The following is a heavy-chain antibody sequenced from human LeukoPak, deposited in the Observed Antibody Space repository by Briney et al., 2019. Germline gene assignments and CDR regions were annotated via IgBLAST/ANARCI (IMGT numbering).Heavy chain of an antibody. V-gene: IGHV1-2*02. J-gene: IGHJ4*02. Sequence: ASVKVSCKASGYTFTGYYMHWVRQAPGQGLEWMGWINPNSGGTNYAQKFQGRVTMTRDTSISTAYMELSRLRSDDTAVYYCAISYYYDSSSYYPFDYWGQGTLVTVSS. D-gene: IGHD3-22*01. CDR3: AISYYYDSSSYYPFDY. CDR2: INPNSGGT. CDR1: GYTFTGYY.